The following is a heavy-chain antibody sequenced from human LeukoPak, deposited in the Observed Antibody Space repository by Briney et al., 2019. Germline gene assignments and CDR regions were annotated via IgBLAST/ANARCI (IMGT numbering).Heavy chain of an antibody. CDR1: GFTFDDYA. CDR2: ISWNSGSI. J-gene: IGHJ4*02. Sequence: GGSLRLSCAASGFTFDDYAMHWVRQAPGKGLEWVSGISWNSGSIGYADSVKGRFTISRDNAKNSLYLQLDSLRAEDTAVYYCARDKNLLATTGTLFDNWGQGTLVTVSS. CDR3: ARDKNLLATTGTLFDN. V-gene: IGHV3-9*01. D-gene: IGHD3-9*01.